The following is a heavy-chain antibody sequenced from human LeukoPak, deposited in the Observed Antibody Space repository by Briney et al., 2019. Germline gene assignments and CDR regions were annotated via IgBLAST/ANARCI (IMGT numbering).Heavy chain of an antibody. J-gene: IGHJ5*02. D-gene: IGHD3-16*02. CDR3: ARDALEYDYIWGTYQGDWFDP. Sequence: GGSLRLSCAASGFTFGSYNMNWVRQAPGKGLQWVSSISTSSSYIYYADSVKGRFTISRDNAKNSLYLQMNSLSAEDTAVYYCARDALEYDYIWGTYQGDWFDPWGQGTLVTVSS. CDR2: ISTSSSYI. V-gene: IGHV3-21*01. CDR1: GFTFGSYN.